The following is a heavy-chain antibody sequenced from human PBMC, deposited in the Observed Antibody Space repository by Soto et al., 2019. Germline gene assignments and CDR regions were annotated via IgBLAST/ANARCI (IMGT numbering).Heavy chain of an antibody. J-gene: IGHJ6*02. D-gene: IGHD6-13*01. V-gene: IGHV5-51*01. Sequence: PGESLKISCKGSGYSFTSYWIGWVRQMPGKGLEWMGIIYPGDSDTRYSPSFQGQVTISADKSISTAYLQWSSLKASDTAMYYCARTAAAGKNHYGVDVWGQGTTVTVSS. CDR1: GYSFTSYW. CDR3: ARTAAAGKNHYGVDV. CDR2: IYPGDSDT.